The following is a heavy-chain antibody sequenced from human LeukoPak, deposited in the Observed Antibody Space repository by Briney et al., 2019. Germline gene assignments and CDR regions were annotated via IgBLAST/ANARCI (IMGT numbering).Heavy chain of an antibody. CDR2: IGSDNKP. CDR3: ARGRGFGGSGELSP. D-gene: IGHD3-10*01. V-gene: IGHV3-23*05. J-gene: IGHJ5*02. CDR1: GFTFSAYA. Sequence: GESLRLSCEASGFTFSAYAMTWVRQAPGKGLEWVSSIGSDNKPHYSESVKGRFAISRDDSKNTLYLQLNSLRAEDTAVYYCARGRGFGGSGELSPWGQGTVVTVSS.